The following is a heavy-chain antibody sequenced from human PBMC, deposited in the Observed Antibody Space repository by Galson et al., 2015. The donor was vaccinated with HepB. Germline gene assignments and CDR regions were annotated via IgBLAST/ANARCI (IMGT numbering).Heavy chain of an antibody. J-gene: IGHJ5*02. CDR1: GGTFSSYA. Sequence: SVKVSCKASGGTFSSYAISWVRQAPGQGLEWMGGIIPIFGTANYAQKFQGRVTITADESTSTAYMELSSLRSEDTAVYYCARSMSSYYDYVWGRLQAWGQGTLVTVSS. V-gene: IGHV1-69*13. CDR2: IIPIFGTA. D-gene: IGHD3-16*01. CDR3: ARSMSSYYDYVWGRLQA.